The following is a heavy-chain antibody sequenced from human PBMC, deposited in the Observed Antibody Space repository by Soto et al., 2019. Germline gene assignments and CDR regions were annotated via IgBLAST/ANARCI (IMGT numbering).Heavy chain of an antibody. D-gene: IGHD1-26*01. J-gene: IGHJ6*02. V-gene: IGHV3-23*01. Sequence: GGSLRLSCAASGFTFSISSMTWVRQAPGRGLEWVSAISGSGSPTYYADSVKGRFTISRDNSKNTLYLQMNSLRADDTAVYYCARDMSGGTYNYYYGMDVWGQGTTVTVS. CDR2: ISGSGSPT. CDR3: ARDMSGGTYNYYYGMDV. CDR1: GFTFSISS.